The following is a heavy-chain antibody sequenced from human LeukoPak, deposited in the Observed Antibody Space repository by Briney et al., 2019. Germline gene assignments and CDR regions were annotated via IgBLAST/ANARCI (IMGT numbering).Heavy chain of an antibody. D-gene: IGHD2-21*02. CDR2: IKQEGSEK. Sequence: TGGSLRLSCVVSGFSFNTYYMDWVRQAPGKGLEWVANIKQEGSEKYYVDSVKGRFTISRDNAKNSLYLQMNSLRAEDTGVYYCARSRRWGVVVTAMAIFDYWGQGTLVTVSS. J-gene: IGHJ4*02. V-gene: IGHV3-7*01. CDR1: GFSFNTYY. CDR3: ARSRRWGVVVTAMAIFDY.